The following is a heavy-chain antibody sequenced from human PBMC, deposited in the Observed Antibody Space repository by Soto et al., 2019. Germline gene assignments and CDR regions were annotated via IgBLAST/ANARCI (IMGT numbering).Heavy chain of an antibody. J-gene: IGHJ6*02. CDR2: ISYDGSNK. V-gene: IGHV3-30*18. D-gene: IGHD2-2*01. CDR1: GFTFSSYG. Sequence: GSLRLSCAASGFTFSSYGMHWVRQAPGKGLEWVAVISYDGSNKYYADSVKGRLTISRDNSKNTLYLQINSLRAEDTAVYYCAKGQHCSTTSCYFYYYGVDVWGQGTTVTVSS. CDR3: AKGQHCSTTSCYFYYYGVDV.